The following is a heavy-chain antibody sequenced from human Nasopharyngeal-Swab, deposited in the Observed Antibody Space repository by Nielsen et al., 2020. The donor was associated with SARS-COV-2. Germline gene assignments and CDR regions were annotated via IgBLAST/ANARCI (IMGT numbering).Heavy chain of an antibody. CDR2: IYSSGST. J-gene: IGHJ4*02. CDR1: GGPISSFH. D-gene: IGHD3-10*01. V-gene: IGHV4-59*13. CDR3: ARDLSYGSGIGY. Sequence: SETLSLTCTVSGGPISSFHWSWVRQAPGKGLEWIGYIYSSGSTTYNPSLKSRVIISVYTSKNQFSLEMTSVTAADTAVYHCARDLSYGSGIGYWGQGTLVTVSS.